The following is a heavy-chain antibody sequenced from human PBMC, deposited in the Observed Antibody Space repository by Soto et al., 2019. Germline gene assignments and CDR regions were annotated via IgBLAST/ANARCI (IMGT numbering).Heavy chain of an antibody. V-gene: IGHV1-18*04. CDR1: GYTFTSYG. CDR3: ARGAATVTNYYYYGMDV. J-gene: IGHJ6*02. Sequence: ASVKVSCKASGYTFTSYGISWVRQAPGQGLEWMGWISAYNGNTNYAQKLQGRVTMTTDTSTSTAYMELRSLRSDDTAVYYCARGAATVTNYYYYGMDVWGQGTTVTVSS. D-gene: IGHD4-17*01. CDR2: ISAYNGNT.